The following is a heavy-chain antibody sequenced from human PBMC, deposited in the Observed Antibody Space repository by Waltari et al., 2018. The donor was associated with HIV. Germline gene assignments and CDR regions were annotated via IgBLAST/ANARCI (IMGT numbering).Heavy chain of an antibody. CDR1: GYSISSGYY. V-gene: IGHV4-38-2*01. CDR3: ARGRGYYGSGSYSPDY. J-gene: IGHJ4*02. CDR2: IYHSGST. Sequence: QVQLQESGPGLVKPSETLSLTCAVSGYSISSGYYWGWIRQPPGKGLEWIGSIYHSGSTYYNPSLKSRVTISVDTSKNQFSLKLSSVTAADTAVYYCARGRGYYGSGSYSPDYWGQGTLVTVSS. D-gene: IGHD3-10*01.